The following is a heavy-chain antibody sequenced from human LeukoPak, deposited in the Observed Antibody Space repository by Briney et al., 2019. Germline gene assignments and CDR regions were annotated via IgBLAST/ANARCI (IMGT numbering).Heavy chain of an antibody. D-gene: IGHD1-20*01. CDR3: ARQDPGYNWNYFDY. CDR1: GGSISNYY. CDR2: IYSSGST. V-gene: IGHV4-4*07. J-gene: IGHJ4*02. Sequence: SETLSLTCTVSGGSISNYYWSWIRQPDGKGLEWIGRIYSSGSTNYNPSLKSRVMVSIDTPKNQFSLKLNSLTATDTAVYYCARQDPGYNWNYFDYWGQGTLVTVSS.